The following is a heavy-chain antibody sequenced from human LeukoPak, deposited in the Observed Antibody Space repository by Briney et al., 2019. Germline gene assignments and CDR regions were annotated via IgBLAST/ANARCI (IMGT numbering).Heavy chain of an antibody. Sequence: GASVKVSCKASGGTFSSYAISWVRQAPGQGLEWMGGIIPIFGTANYAQKFQGRVTITADKSTSTAYMELSSLRSEDTAVYYCARVSGGLYYFDYWGQGTLVTVSS. CDR1: GGTFSSYA. CDR2: IIPIFGTA. CDR3: ARVSGGLYYFDY. V-gene: IGHV1-69*06. D-gene: IGHD3-10*01. J-gene: IGHJ4*02.